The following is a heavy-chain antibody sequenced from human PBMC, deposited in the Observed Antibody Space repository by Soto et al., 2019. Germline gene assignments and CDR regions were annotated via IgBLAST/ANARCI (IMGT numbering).Heavy chain of an antibody. V-gene: IGHV3-64D*06. CDR3: VKDGQYDFWSGYYLIFDY. D-gene: IGHD3-3*01. CDR1: GLTLSSYD. Sequence: GSLRLACCASGLTLSSYDMRWVRQAPGKGLEYVSAISSNGGSTYYADSVKVRFTISRDNSKNTLYLQMSSLTAEDTAMYYCVKDGQYDFWSGYYLIFDYWGQGTLVTVSS. CDR2: ISSNGGST. J-gene: IGHJ4*02.